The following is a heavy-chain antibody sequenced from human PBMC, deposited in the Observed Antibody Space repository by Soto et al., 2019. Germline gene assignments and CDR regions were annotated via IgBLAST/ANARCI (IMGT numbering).Heavy chain of an antibody. J-gene: IGHJ4*02. CDR2: INGDGDYT. V-gene: IGHV3-74*01. D-gene: IGHD2-15*01. Sequence: EVQLVESGGGLVQPGGSLRLSCAASGFSFSSYWMHWLRQVPGKGLVWVSRINGDGDYTNYADSVKGRFTISRDNAKNTLELQMNSLRAEYTVVYFCARERGGYSSDFWGQGTLVTVSS. CDR1: GFSFSSYW. CDR3: ARERGGYSSDF.